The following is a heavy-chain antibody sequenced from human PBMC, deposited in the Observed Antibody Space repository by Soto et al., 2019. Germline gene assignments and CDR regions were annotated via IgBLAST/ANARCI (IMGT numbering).Heavy chain of an antibody. CDR1: GFTVSSNY. J-gene: IGHJ4*02. CDR3: ARGMYYYDRSGYYYGGFFDY. Sequence: GGSLRLSCAASGFTVSSNYMSWVRQAPGKGLEWVSVIYSSGSKYYADSVKGRFTISRHNSKNTLYLQMNSLRAEDTAVYYCARGMYYYDRSGYYYGGFFDYWGQGTLVTVSS. D-gene: IGHD3-22*01. CDR2: IYSSGSK. V-gene: IGHV3-66*01.